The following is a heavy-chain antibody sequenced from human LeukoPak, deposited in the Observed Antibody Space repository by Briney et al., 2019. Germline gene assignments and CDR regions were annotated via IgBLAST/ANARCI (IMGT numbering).Heavy chain of an antibody. CDR2: FYTSVST. CDR3: ARDYYDSRAFYYYMDV. Sequence: PSETLSLTCTVSGGFISSGPYYWTWIRQPAGKGLEWIGHFYTSVSTNYNPSLKSRVTISVDTSKNQFSLKLSSVTAADTAVYYCARDYYDSRAFYYYMDVWGKGTTVTVSS. CDR1: GGFISSGPYY. V-gene: IGHV4-61*09. D-gene: IGHD3-22*01. J-gene: IGHJ6*03.